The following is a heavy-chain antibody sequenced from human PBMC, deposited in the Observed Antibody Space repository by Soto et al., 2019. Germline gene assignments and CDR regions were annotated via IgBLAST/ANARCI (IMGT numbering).Heavy chain of an antibody. J-gene: IGHJ5*02. CDR2: IFHNGTT. CDR3: AGSFVP. Sequence: VQLQESGPGLVKPSETLSLTCVVSGGSISRYRWSWIRQPPGKGLEWIGYIFHNGTTSYNSSLKSRVTISVDLSKNHRSMTLASVTAADPDVYHCAGSFVPCVQGTLVVVSS. V-gene: IGHV4-59*01. D-gene: IGHD3-16*02. CDR1: GGSISRYR.